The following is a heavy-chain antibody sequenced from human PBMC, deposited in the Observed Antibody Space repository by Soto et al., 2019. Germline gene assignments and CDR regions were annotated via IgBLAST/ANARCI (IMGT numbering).Heavy chain of an antibody. CDR1: GFTFSSYG. CDR2: ISYDGSNK. J-gene: IGHJ6*02. Sequence: QVQLVESGGGVVQPGRSLRLSCAASGFTFSSYGMHWVRQAPGKGLEWVAVISYDGSNKYYADSVKGRFTISRDNSKNTRNLQRNSLRVEDTAVYYCAKDPNYYGMGVWGQGTTVTVS. V-gene: IGHV3-30*18. CDR3: AKDPNYYGMGV.